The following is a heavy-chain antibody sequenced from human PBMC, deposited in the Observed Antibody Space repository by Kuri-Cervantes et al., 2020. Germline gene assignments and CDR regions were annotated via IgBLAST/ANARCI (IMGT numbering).Heavy chain of an antibody. CDR3: AKDWKNFTIFGVVIRYPGWFDP. V-gene: IGHV3-23*01. CDR1: GFTFSSYA. Sequence: GGSLRLSCAASGFTFSSYAMSWVRQAPGKGLEWVSAISGSGGSTYYADSVKGRFTISRDNSKSTLYLQMNSLRAEDTAVYYCAKDWKNFTIFGVVIRYPGWFDPWGQGTLVTVSS. D-gene: IGHD3-3*01. J-gene: IGHJ5*02. CDR2: ISGSGGST.